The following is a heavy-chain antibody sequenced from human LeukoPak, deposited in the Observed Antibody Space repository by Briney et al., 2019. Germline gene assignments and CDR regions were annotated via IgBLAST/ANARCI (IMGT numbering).Heavy chain of an antibody. CDR1: GFSVNDNY. CDR2: ISSDDNT. CDR3: ARDVDYRVDY. V-gene: IGHV3-66*01. Sequence: GGSLRLSCTASGFSVNDNYMNWVRQAPGKGLEWVSTISSDDNTYYADSVKGRFTISRDYSKNTLHLEMNSLRAEDTALYYCARDVDYRVDYWGQGTLVTVSS. D-gene: IGHD4-11*01. J-gene: IGHJ4*02.